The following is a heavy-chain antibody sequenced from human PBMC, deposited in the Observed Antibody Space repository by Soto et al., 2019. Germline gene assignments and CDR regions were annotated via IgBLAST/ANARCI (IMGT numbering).Heavy chain of an antibody. CDR3: ARGREYQLRYFDY. V-gene: IGHV4-31*03. CDR1: GGSISSGGYY. Sequence: TLSLTCTVSGGSISSGGYYWSWIRQHPGKGLEWIGYIYYSGSTYYNPSLKSRVTISVDTSKNQFSLKLSSVTAADTAVYYCARGREYQLRYFDYWGQGTLVTVSS. J-gene: IGHJ4*02. CDR2: IYYSGST. D-gene: IGHD2-2*01.